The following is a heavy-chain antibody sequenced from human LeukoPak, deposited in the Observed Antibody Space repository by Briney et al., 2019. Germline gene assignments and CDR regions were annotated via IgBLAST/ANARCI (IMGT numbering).Heavy chain of an antibody. D-gene: IGHD1-1*01. CDR1: GFTFSSYV. Sequence: PGGSLRLSCAASGFTFSSYVMSWVRQAPGKGLEWVSGISGSGGSTYYADSVEGRFTISRDNSKNTLYLQMNSLRAEDTAVYYCATTLLRASTYMDVWGKGTTVTVSS. CDR2: ISGSGGST. J-gene: IGHJ6*03. V-gene: IGHV3-23*01. CDR3: ATTLLRASTYMDV.